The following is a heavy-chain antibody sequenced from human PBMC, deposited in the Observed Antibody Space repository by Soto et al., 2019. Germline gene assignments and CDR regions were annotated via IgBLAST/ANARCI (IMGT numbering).Heavy chain of an antibody. J-gene: IGHJ6*02. CDR3: ARFKIFGVVTQRDYGMDV. D-gene: IGHD3-3*01. CDR1: GYTFTGYY. CDR2: INPNSGGT. V-gene: IGHV1-2*04. Sequence: ASVKVSCKASGYTFTGYYMHWVRQAPGQGLEWMGWINPNSGGTNYAQKFQGWVTMTRDESTSTAYMELSSLRSEDTAVYYCARFKIFGVVTQRDYGMDVWGQGTTVTVSS.